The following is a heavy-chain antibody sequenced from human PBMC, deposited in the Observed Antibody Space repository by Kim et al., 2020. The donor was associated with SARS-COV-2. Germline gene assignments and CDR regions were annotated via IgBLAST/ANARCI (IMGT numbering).Heavy chain of an antibody. D-gene: IGHD3-10*01. Sequence: GGSLRLSCAASGFTFSDYYMSWIRQAPGKGLEWVSYISSSSSYTNYADSVKGRFTISRDNAKNSLYLQMNSLRAEDTAVYYCARVGRGFGEFYFDYWGQGTLVTVSS. CDR3: ARVGRGFGEFYFDY. J-gene: IGHJ4*02. V-gene: IGHV3-11*05. CDR2: ISSSSSYT. CDR1: GFTFSDYY.